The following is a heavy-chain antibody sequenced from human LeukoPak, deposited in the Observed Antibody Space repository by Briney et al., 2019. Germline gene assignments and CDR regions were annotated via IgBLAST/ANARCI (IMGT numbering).Heavy chain of an antibody. D-gene: IGHD4-17*01. CDR3: ARLDYGDYGPPDY. J-gene: IGHJ4*02. Sequence: GGARQISCKGSGYNFTSYWIGGVRPLPGKGLEGMGIIYPGESDTRYSPSWQGQVTMGADTSISTAYLRWSSLKASDTAMYYCARLDYGDYGPPDYWGQGTLVTVSS. CDR1: GYNFTSYW. V-gene: IGHV5-51*01. CDR2: IYPGESDT.